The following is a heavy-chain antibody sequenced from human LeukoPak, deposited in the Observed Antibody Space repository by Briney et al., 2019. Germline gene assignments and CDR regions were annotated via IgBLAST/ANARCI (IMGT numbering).Heavy chain of an antibody. D-gene: IGHD3-9*01. J-gene: IGHJ4*02. V-gene: IGHV3-30*18. Sequence: GRSLRLSCAASGFTFSSYGMHWVRQAPGKGLEWVAVISYDGSNKYYADSVKGRFTISRDNSKNTLYPQMNSLRAEDTAVYYCAKDSDILTGYYWDGGFDYWGQGTLVTVSS. CDR3: AKDSDILTGYYWDGGFDY. CDR1: GFTFSSYG. CDR2: ISYDGSNK.